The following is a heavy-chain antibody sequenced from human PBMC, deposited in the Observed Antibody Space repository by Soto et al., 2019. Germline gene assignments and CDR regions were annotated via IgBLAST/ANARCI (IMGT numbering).Heavy chain of an antibody. D-gene: IGHD7-27*01. Sequence: QVQLVQSGAEVKKPGSSVKISCRASGGTFSAYTLSWVRQAHGQGLEWLGGISPIFGTTKYAQKFQGRVTFTADESAGTAYLELRSLRSDDTAVYYCATNWGGGLHSEGYNWLDPWGQGTRVTVSS. V-gene: IGHV1-69*01. CDR1: GGTFSAYT. CDR2: ISPIFGTT. CDR3: ATNWGGGLHSEGYNWLDP. J-gene: IGHJ5*02.